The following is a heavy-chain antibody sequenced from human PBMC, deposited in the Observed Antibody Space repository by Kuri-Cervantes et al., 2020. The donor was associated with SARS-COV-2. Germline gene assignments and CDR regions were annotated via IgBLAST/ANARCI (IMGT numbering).Heavy chain of an antibody. CDR2: IYYSGST. V-gene: IGHV4-59*08. Sequence: SETLSLTCTVSGGSISSYYWCWIRQPPGKGLEWIGYIYYSGSTNYNPSLKSRVTISVDTSKNQFSLKLSSVTAADTAVYYCARPRDSSGYEGWFDPWGQGTLVTVSS. CDR3: ARPRDSSGYEGWFDP. J-gene: IGHJ5*02. D-gene: IGHD3-22*01. CDR1: GGSISSYY.